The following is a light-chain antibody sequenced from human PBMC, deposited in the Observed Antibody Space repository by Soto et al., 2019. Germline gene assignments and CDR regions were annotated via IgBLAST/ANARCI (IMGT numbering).Light chain of an antibody. V-gene: IGLV2-11*01. CDR2: DVT. Sequence: QSALTQPHSVSGSPGQSVTISCSGTSSDVGHYNFVSWYQHHPGKAPKLLIYDVTTRPSGVPDRFSGSKSGNTASLTISGLQAEDEADFYCCSYAGSNNLGVFGGGTKLTVL. CDR1: SSDVGHYNF. J-gene: IGLJ2*01. CDR3: CSYAGSNNLGV.